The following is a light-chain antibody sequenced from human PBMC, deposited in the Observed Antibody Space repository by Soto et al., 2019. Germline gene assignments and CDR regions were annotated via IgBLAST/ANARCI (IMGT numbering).Light chain of an antibody. CDR2: EVI. CDR3: SSYTTTNTYV. Sequence: QSVLTQPASVSGSPGQWITISCTGTSSDVGGYNYVSWYQQHPGKAPKLMIYEVINRSSGVSNRFSGSKSGNTASLSISGFQAEDEADYYCSSYTTTNTYVFGPGTKVTVL. J-gene: IGLJ1*01. V-gene: IGLV2-14*01. CDR1: SSDVGGYNY.